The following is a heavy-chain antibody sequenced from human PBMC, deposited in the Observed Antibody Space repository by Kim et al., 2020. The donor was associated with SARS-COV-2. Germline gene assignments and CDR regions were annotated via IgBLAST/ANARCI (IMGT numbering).Heavy chain of an antibody. J-gene: IGHJ4*02. CDR3: ARLRDIMEDYIWGSYRLFDY. CDR2: IYYSGST. D-gene: IGHD3-16*02. V-gene: IGHV4-59*01. Sequence: SETLSLTCTVSGGSISSYYWSWIRQPPGKGLEWIGYIYYSGSTNYNPSLKSRVTISVDTSKNQFSLKLSSVTAADTAVYYCARLRDIMEDYIWGSYRLFDYWGQGTLVTVSS. CDR1: GGSISSYY.